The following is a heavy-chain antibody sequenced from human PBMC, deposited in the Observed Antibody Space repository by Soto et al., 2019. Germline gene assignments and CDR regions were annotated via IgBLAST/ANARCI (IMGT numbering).Heavy chain of an antibody. D-gene: IGHD3-22*01. Sequence: QVQLQESGPGLVKPSETLSLTCTVSGGSVSSGSYYWSWIRQPAGKGLEWIGYIYYSGSTNYNPSLKSRVTISVDTSKNQFSLKLSSVTAADTAVYYCARAEYYYDSSGYSTPIDYWGQGTLVTVSS. J-gene: IGHJ4*02. CDR2: IYYSGST. V-gene: IGHV4-61*01. CDR1: GGSVSSGSYY. CDR3: ARAEYYYDSSGYSTPIDY.